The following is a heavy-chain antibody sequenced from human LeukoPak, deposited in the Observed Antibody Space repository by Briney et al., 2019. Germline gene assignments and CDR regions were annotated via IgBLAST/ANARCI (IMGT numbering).Heavy chain of an antibody. CDR1: GFTFSSYE. CDR2: ISSSDSTI. J-gene: IGHJ4*02. Sequence: GGSLRLSCVASGFTFSSYEMNWVRQAPGKGLEWVSYISSSDSTIYYAGSVKGRFTISRDDAKNSLYLQMNSLRAEDTAVYYCARPIPGARAFDFWGQGTLVTVPS. D-gene: IGHD2-2*01. CDR3: ARPIPGARAFDF. V-gene: IGHV3-48*03.